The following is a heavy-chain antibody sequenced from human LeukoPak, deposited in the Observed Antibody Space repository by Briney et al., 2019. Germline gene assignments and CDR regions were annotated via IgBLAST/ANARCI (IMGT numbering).Heavy chain of an antibody. CDR1: GYTFTNYD. V-gene: IGHV1-8*01. CDR2: MNSNSGNT. J-gene: IGHJ4*02. D-gene: IGHD4-17*01. Sequence: ASVKVSCKASGYTFTNYDIMWVRQATGQGPEWMGWMNSNSGNTGYAQKFQGRVTMTRDTSINTAYMELHSLTSEDTAVYYCSTDTVTTGYWGQGTLVTVSS. CDR3: STDTVTTGY.